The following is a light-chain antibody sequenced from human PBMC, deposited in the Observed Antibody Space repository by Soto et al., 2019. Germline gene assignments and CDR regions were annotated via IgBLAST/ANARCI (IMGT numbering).Light chain of an antibody. V-gene: IGLV1-51*02. CDR3: GSWDRSLWV. Sequence: QSVLTQPPSVSAAPGQRVTISCSGISSNVVNNYVSWYQQLPGAAPKLLIYETNKRPSGIPDRFSGSKSGTSATLVITGLQTGDEADYYCGSWDRSLWVFGGGTKVTVL. CDR1: SSNVVNNY. CDR2: ETN. J-gene: IGLJ3*02.